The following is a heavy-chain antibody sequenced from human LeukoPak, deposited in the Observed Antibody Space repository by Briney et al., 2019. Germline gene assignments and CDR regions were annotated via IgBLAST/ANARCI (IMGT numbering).Heavy chain of an antibody. J-gene: IGHJ4*02. CDR3: ARDLYSYYYDSSGYWKCFDY. CDR1: GFTFSSYS. V-gene: IGHV3-48*01. CDR2: ISLSSTTI. D-gene: IGHD3-22*01. Sequence: GGSLRLSCAASGFTFSSYSMTWVRQAPGKGLEWVSYISLSSTTIYYADSVKGRFTISRDDAKNSLYLQMNSLRAEDTAVYYCARDLYSYYYDSSGYWKCFDYWGQGTLVTVSS.